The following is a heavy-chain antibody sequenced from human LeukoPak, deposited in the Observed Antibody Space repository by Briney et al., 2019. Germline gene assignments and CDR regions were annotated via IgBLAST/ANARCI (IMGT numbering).Heavy chain of an antibody. V-gene: IGHV3-23*01. CDR1: GFTFSTYA. J-gene: IGHJ4*02. D-gene: IGHD2-21*01. Sequence: RGGSLRLSCAASGFTFSTYAMSWVRQAPGKGLEWVSLIGGSDGRTRYADSVKGRFTISRDNSKNTLYLEMNSLRAEDTALYYCPSHIYWGQGTLVTVSS. CDR3: PSHIY. CDR2: IGGSDGRT.